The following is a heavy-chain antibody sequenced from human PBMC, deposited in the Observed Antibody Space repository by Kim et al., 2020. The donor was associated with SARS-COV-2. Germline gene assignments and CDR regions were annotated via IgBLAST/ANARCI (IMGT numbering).Heavy chain of an antibody. D-gene: IGHD1-26*01. V-gene: IGHV4-59*01. Sequence: SETLSLTCTVSGGPISSYYWSWIRQPPGKGLEWIGYIYYSGSTNYNPSLKSRVTISVDTSKNQFSLKLSSVTAADTAVYYCAKWELLRGPTYYYMDVWGKGTTVTVSS. J-gene: IGHJ6*03. CDR1: GGPISSYY. CDR3: AKWELLRGPTYYYMDV. CDR2: IYYSGST.